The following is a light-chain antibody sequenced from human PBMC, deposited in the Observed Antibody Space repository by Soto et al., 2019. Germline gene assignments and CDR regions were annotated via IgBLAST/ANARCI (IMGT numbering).Light chain of an antibody. J-gene: IGKJ1*01. CDR2: WAS. CDR1: QSILYTPNNNNY. CDR3: QQYYNTFPT. Sequence: DIVMTQSPDSLAVSLGERATINCKSSQSILYTPNNNNYLVWFQQKPGQPPRLLIYWASTRESGVPDRFSGSGSGTDFTLTISSLQAEDVAVYYCQQYYNTFPTFGQGTKVEIK. V-gene: IGKV4-1*01.